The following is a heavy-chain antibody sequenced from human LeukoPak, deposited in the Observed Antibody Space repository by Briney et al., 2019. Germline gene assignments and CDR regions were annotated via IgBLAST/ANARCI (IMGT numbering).Heavy chain of an antibody. V-gene: IGHV3-9*01. CDR1: GFTLDNYD. CDR2: ITWDSNII. J-gene: IGHJ3*02. Sequence: PGGSLRLSCDASGFTLDNYDMHWVRQTPGKGLVCVSGITWDSNIIAYADSVEGRLTISRDNAKNTLYRQMNSVIVQDTALYYCAKKAAVGCFGVFDIWGQGTMVTVSS. D-gene: IGHD6-19*01. CDR3: AKKAAVGCFGVFDI.